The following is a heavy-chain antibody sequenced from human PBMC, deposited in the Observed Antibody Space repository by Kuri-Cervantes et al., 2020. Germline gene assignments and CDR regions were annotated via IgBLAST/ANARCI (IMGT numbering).Heavy chain of an antibody. CDR1: GLISSHHA. D-gene: IGHD3-10*01. J-gene: IGHJ4*02. Sequence: GESLKISCAASGLISSHHAVDWVRQAPGKGLEWVAVISYDGSNKYYADSVKGRFTISRDNSRNTLYLQMNSLRAEDTAVYYCAREWFGGIDYWGQGTLVTVSS. CDR3: AREWFGGIDY. V-gene: IGHV3-30*14. CDR2: ISYDGSNK.